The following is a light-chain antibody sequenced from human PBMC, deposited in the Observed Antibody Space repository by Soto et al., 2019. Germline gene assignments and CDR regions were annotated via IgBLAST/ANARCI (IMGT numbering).Light chain of an antibody. V-gene: IGLV2-23*02. J-gene: IGLJ1*01. CDR2: EVS. Sequence: QSVLTQPASVSVSPGQSITISCTGTHSDVGSYNLVSWYQQHPGKAPKVIIYEVSERPSGVSDRFSGSKSGNTASLMTSGLQAEDEADYYCCSYAGSTTQTYVFGSGTKVTVL. CDR3: CSYAGSTTQTYV. CDR1: HSDVGSYNL.